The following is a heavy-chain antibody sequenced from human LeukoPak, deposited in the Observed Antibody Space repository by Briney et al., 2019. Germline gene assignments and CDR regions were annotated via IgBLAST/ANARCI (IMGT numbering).Heavy chain of an antibody. V-gene: IGHV3-74*01. D-gene: IGHD3-16*01. CDR1: GFTFSSHW. CDR3: TRDWAMASDY. J-gene: IGHJ4*02. CDR2: VNGDGTST. Sequence: GGSLRLSCAASGFTFSSHWMHWVRQAPGKGLVWASCVNGDGTSTTYADSVKGRFIISRDNARNTVYLQMNSLRAEDTALYYCTRDWAMASDYWGQGTLVTVSS.